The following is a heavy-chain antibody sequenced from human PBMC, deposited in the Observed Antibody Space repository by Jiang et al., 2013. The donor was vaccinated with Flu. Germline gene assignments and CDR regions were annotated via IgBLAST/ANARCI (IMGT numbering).Heavy chain of an antibody. V-gene: IGHV6-1*01. CDR3: ARATVTYRYRSGWSHYSWFDP. CDR1: GDSVSSSSAA. Sequence: TLSLTCAISGDSVSSSSAAWSWIRQSPSRGLEWLGRTYYRSQWYSDYALSVKGRITINADTSKSQFSLHLNSVTPEDSAVYYCARATVTYRYRSGWSHYSWFDPWGQGTRVTVSS. CDR2: TYYRSQWYS. D-gene: IGHD6-19*01. J-gene: IGHJ5*02.